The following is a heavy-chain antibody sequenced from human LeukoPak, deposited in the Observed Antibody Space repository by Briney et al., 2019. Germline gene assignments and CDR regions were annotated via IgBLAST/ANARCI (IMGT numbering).Heavy chain of an antibody. CDR2: INSDGSST. J-gene: IGHJ4*02. CDR1: GFTFSSYW. D-gene: IGHD2-15*01. V-gene: IGHV3-74*01. CDR3: AREYCSGGSCLGDFDY. Sequence: GGSLRLSCAASGFTFSSYWMHWVRQAPGKGLVWVSRINSDGSSTSYADSVKGRFTISRDNAKNTPYLQMNSLRAEDTAVYYCAREYCSGGSCLGDFDYWGQGTLVTVSS.